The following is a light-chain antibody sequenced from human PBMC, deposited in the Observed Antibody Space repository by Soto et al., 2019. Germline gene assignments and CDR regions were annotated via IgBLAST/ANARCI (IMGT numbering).Light chain of an antibody. V-gene: IGKV3-15*01. CDR2: RAS. J-gene: IGKJ2*01. CDR1: QSVSGS. Sequence: EIVMTQSPANLSVSPGERATLSCRASQSVSGSLAWYQQKSGQVPRLLIYRASTRATGIPARFSGSGSGTEFTLTISSLQSEDFAVYYCQQYNNWPYTFGQGTKLESK. CDR3: QQYNNWPYT.